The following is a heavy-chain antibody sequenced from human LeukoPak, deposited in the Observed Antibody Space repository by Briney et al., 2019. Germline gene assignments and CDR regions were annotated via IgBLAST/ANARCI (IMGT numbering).Heavy chain of an antibody. Sequence: GGSLRLSCAASGFTFSNYAMSWVRQAPGKGLEWISAVSGSGDRTYYAGSVKGRFTISRDNSKNIVYLRMNSLRAEDTAVYYCAKVLRGCSGGSCYYYFDYWGQGTLVTVSS. J-gene: IGHJ4*02. CDR2: VSGSGDRT. CDR3: AKVLRGCSGGSCYYYFDY. D-gene: IGHD2-15*01. CDR1: GFTFSNYA. V-gene: IGHV3-23*01.